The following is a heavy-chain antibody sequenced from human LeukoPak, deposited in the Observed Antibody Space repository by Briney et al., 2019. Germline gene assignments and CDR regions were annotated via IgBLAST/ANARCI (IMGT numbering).Heavy chain of an antibody. CDR1: GFTFSNAW. V-gene: IGHV3-15*01. CDR2: IKSKTDGGTT. J-gene: IGHJ4*02. D-gene: IGHD6-6*01. CDR3: TTLTPIAARPTNY. Sequence: GGSLRLSCAASGFTFSNAWMSWVRQAPGKGLEWVGRIKSKTDGGTTDYAAPVKGRFTISRDDSKNTLYLQMNSLKTEDTAVYYCTTLTPIAARPTNYWGQGTLVTVTS.